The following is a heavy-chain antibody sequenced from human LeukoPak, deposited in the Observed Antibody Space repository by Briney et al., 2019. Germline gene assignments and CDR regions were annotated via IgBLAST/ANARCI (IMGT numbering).Heavy chain of an antibody. CDR3: ARVYCSSTSCQYYFDY. Sequence: GGSLRLSCAASGFTFSDYTMNWVRQAPGKGLEWVSSISSGGTYKYYADSVKGRFTISRDNSKNTLYLQMNSLRAEDTAVYYCARVYCSSTSCQYYFDYWGQGTLVTVSS. CDR1: GFTFSDYT. V-gene: IGHV3-21*01. D-gene: IGHD2-2*01. CDR2: ISSGGTYK. J-gene: IGHJ4*02.